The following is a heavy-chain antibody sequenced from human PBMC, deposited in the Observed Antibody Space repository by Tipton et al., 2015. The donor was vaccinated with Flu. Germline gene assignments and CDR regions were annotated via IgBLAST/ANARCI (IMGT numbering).Heavy chain of an antibody. V-gene: IGHV4-34*01. D-gene: IGHD3-3*01. J-gene: IGHJ3*02. CDR1: GGSISSYY. CDR2: INHSGST. Sequence: LRLSCTVSGGSISSYYWSWIRQPPGKGLEWIGEINHSGSTNYNPSLKSRVTISVDTSKNQFSLKLSSVTAADTAVYYCARGGGRFLEWLFASYDAFDIWGQGTMVTVSS. CDR3: ARGGGRFLEWLFASYDAFDI.